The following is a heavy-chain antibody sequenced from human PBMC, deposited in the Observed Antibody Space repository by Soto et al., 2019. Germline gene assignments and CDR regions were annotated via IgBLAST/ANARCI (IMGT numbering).Heavy chain of an antibody. J-gene: IGHJ6*02. D-gene: IGHD3-10*01. CDR1: EGSISSYC. Sequence: PSDTLCLTWTVVEGSISSYCWSWIRKPPGKGLEWIGYMYNTGSTIYNPSLKSRVTISVDTSKNQFSLKLNSVTAADTAVYYCAGGGVRGVITRTRDYYGMDVWGQGTTVTVSS. V-gene: IGHV4-59*01. CDR3: AGGGVRGVITRTRDYYGMDV. CDR2: MYNTGST.